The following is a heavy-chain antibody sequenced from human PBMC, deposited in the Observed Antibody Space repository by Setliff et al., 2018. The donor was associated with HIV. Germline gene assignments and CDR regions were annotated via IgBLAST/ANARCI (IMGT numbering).Heavy chain of an antibody. CDR2: IKENGDEK. V-gene: IGHV3-7*03. Sequence: PGGSLRLSCAASGFTFSTYWMRWFRQAPGKGLEWVANIKENGDEKYYVDSVKGRFTISRDNAKNSLYLQMSSLRVEDTAVYLCANLWEMGAWGQGTLVTVSS. CDR1: GFTFSTYW. D-gene: IGHD1-26*01. CDR3: ANLWEMGA. J-gene: IGHJ5*02.